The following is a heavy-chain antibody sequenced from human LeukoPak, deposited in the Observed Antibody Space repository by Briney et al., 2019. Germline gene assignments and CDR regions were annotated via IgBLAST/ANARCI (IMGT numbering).Heavy chain of an antibody. Sequence: GGSLRLSCAASGFTFSNYAMNWVRQAPGKGLEWVSSITGSGGDAYYADSVKGRFTISRDNSKNTLDLQMNSLRAEDTAVYYCAKGLKGCSGSSCYYFFGFWGQGALITVSS. CDR3: AKGLKGCSGSSCYYFFGF. J-gene: IGHJ4*02. CDR1: GFTFSNYA. D-gene: IGHD2-15*01. CDR2: ITGSGGDA. V-gene: IGHV3-23*01.